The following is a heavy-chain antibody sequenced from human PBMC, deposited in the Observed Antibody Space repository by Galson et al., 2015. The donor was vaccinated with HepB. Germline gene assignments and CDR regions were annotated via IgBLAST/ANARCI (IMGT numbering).Heavy chain of an antibody. J-gene: IGHJ3*02. CDR2: IWYDGSNK. CDR1: GFTFSSYG. CDR3: ARDWEGFGESTLAFDI. V-gene: IGHV3-33*08. Sequence: SLRLSCAASGFTFSSYGMHWVRQAPGKGLEWVAVIWYDGSNKYYADSVKGRFTISRDNSKNTLYLQMNSLRAEDTAVYYCARDWEGFGESTLAFDIWGQGTMVTVSS. D-gene: IGHD3-10*01.